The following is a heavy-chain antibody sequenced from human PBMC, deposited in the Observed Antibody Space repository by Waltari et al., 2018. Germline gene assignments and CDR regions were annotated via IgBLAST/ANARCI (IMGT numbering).Heavy chain of an antibody. Sequence: QVQLVESGGGVVQPGRSLRLSCAASGFTFSSYAMHWVRQAPGKGLEWVAVISYDGRNKYYADSVKGRFTISRDNSKNTLYLQMNSLRAEDTAVYYCAIAVAGPYFDYWGQGTLVTVSS. D-gene: IGHD6-19*01. CDR2: ISYDGRNK. V-gene: IGHV3-30*01. J-gene: IGHJ4*02. CDR1: GFTFSSYA. CDR3: AIAVAGPYFDY.